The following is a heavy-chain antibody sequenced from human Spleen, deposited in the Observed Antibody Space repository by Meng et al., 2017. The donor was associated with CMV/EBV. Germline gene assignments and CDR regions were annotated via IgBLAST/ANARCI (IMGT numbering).Heavy chain of an antibody. CDR2: TYYRSKWYN. D-gene: IGHD2-15*01. J-gene: IGHJ4*02. CDR3: ARASGGYHPGFDY. CDR1: GDSVSRNSVA. Sequence: SQTLSLTCAISGDSVSRNSVAWNWIRQSPSRGLEWLGRTYYRSKWYNDYAVSVKSRITINPDTSKNQFCLQLSSVTPEDTAVYYCARASGGYHPGFDYWGQGTLVTVSS. V-gene: IGHV6-1*01.